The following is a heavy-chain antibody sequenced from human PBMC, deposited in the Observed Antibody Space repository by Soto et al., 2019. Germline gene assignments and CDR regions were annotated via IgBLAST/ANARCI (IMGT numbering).Heavy chain of an antibody. V-gene: IGHV4-59*01. CDR2: IYYSGYTKT. CDR3: ARDFYYYTSGHPGPYFYGMDV. CDR1: GGSTSSYY. D-gene: IGHD3-22*01. Sequence: SETLSLTCTVSGGSTSSYYWSWIRQYPGKGLEWIGNIYYSGYTKTNYNPSLKRRVTISVDTYKSQFYLKLGPVTAADTAVYYCARDFYYYTSGHPGPYFYGMDVWGQGTTVTVSS. J-gene: IGHJ6*02.